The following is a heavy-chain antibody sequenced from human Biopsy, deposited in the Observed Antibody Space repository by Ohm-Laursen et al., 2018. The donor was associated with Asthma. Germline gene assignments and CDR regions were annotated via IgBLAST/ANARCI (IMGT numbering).Heavy chain of an antibody. J-gene: IGHJ3*02. CDR2: VSYDGHNK. V-gene: IGHV3-30*03. CDR1: GFVFSQCG. CDR3: ARQSGQDYGDSSGFDI. Sequence: SLRLSCAASGFVFSQCGMHWVRQGPGKGLEWVALVSYDGHNKYYEDSVKGRFTISRDNSRNRLYLQINRLTVEGSAVYFCARQSGQDYGDSSGFDIWGQGTKVAVSS. D-gene: IGHD3-22*01.